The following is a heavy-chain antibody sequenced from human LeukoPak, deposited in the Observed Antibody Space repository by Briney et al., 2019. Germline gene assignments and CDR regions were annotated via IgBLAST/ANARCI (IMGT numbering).Heavy chain of an antibody. CDR2: ISYDGSNK. J-gene: IGHJ4*02. CDR1: GFTFSSYG. D-gene: IGHD3-10*01. V-gene: IGHV3-30*18. CDR3: AKDTGYGSGSYRHDY. Sequence: GGSLRLSCAASGFTFSSYGMHWVRQAPGKGLEWVAVISYDGSNKYYADSVKGRFTISRDNSKNTLYLQMNSLRAEDTAVCYCAKDTGYGSGSYRHDYWGQGTLVTVSS.